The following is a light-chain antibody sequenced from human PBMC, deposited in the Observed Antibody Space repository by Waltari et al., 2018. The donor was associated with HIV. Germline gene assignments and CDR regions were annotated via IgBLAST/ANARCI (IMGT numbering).Light chain of an antibody. CDR1: SGSIGSNY. V-gene: IGLV6-57*01. Sequence: FMLTQPRSVSESPGKTVTISCTRSSGSIGSNYVQWYQQRPGSSPTTVIYEDDQRPSGVPGRFSRSIHRSSNSASLTISGLMTEDEADYYCQSYDSNTRIFGTGTKVTVL. J-gene: IGLJ1*01. CDR3: QSYDSNTRI. CDR2: EDD.